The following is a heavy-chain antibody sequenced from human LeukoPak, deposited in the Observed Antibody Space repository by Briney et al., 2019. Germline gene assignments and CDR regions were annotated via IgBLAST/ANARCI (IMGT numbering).Heavy chain of an antibody. CDR2: ISAYNGNT. J-gene: IGHJ3*01. CDR3: ARGLQENLAWLQAFSAFDL. D-gene: IGHD5-24*01. CDR1: GGTFSSYA. V-gene: IGHV1-18*01. Sequence: ASVKVSCKASGGTFSSYAISWVRQAPGQGLEWMGWISAYNGNTNYAQKLQGRVTMTTDTSTSTAYMELRSLRSDDTAVYYCARGLQENLAWLQAFSAFDLWGQGTMVTVSS.